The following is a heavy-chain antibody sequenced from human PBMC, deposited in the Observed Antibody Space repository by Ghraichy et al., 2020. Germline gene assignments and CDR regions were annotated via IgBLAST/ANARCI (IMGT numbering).Heavy chain of an antibody. CDR2: ISAYNGNT. Sequence: ASVKVSCKASGYTFTSYGISWVRQAPGQGLEWMGWISAYNGNTNYAQKLQGRVTMTTDTSTSTAYMELRSLRSDDTAVYYCASSPRSSGIYYYYGMDVWGQGTTVTVSS. CDR1: GYTFTSYG. J-gene: IGHJ6*02. D-gene: IGHD3-22*01. V-gene: IGHV1-18*01. CDR3: ASSPRSSGIYYYYGMDV.